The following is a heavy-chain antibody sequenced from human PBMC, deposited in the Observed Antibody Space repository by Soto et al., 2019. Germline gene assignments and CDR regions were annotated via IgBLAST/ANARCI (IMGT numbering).Heavy chain of an antibody. CDR1: GFLVNNYD. J-gene: IGHJ4*02. Sequence: GGSLRLSCAVSGFLVNNYDISWVREAPGKGLEWVSGMSGVDDSKSYADSVKGRLTISRDNTKNTLFLQMNSLRAADTAVYYCARRASSRTYFDYWGQGTLVTVSS. CDR2: MSGVDDSK. D-gene: IGHD2-2*01. CDR3: ARRASSRTYFDY. V-gene: IGHV3-23*01.